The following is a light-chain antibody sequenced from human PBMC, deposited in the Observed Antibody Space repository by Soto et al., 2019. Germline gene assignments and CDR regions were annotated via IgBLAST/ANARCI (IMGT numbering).Light chain of an antibody. V-gene: IGLV2-11*01. J-gene: IGLJ3*02. CDR3: CLYTASYSV. CDR1: SSDVGGFDF. CDR2: DVS. Sequence: QSVLTQPRSVSGSPGQSVAISCTATSSDVGGFDFVSWYQQHPGKAPKLVIYDVSKRPSGVPDRFSGSRSGDTASLTISGLQAEDEADYYCCLYTASYSVFGGGANLTVL.